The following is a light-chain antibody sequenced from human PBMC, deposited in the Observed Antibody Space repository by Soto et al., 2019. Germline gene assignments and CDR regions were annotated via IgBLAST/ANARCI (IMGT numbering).Light chain of an antibody. Sequence: EIVLTQSPGSLSLSPGERVTLSCRASQSINSAHLAWYQQRPGQAPRLLIYATSRRATGTPDRFSGSGAGTDFTLTISGLEPEDFAVYYCQLYVRSPQFGQGTKLEIK. V-gene: IGKV3-20*01. CDR3: QLYVRSPQ. CDR1: QSINSAH. CDR2: ATS. J-gene: IGKJ2*01.